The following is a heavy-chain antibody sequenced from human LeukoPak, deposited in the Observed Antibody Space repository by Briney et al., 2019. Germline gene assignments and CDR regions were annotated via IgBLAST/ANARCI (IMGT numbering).Heavy chain of an antibody. J-gene: IGHJ6*03. CDR2: INPDGDVS. D-gene: IGHD2-8*01. V-gene: IGHV1-2*02. Sequence: ASVKVSCKASGYTFTGYYMHWVRQAPGQGLEWMGWINPDGDVSKSAQKFQGRVTMTSDKSINTVYMELSGLTSDDTAIYYCARGPNHYYYMDFWGKGTTVSVSS. CDR3: ARGPNHYYYMDF. CDR1: GYTFTGYY.